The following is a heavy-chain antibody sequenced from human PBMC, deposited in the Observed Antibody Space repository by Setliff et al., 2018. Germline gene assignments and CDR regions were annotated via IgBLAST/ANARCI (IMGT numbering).Heavy chain of an antibody. CDR2: IYYSGST. J-gene: IGHJ5*02. D-gene: IGHD3-3*01. CDR1: GGSISSHY. V-gene: IGHV4-59*11. CDR3: ARDYLRSNYDFWSGPPNWFDP. Sequence: SETLSLTCAVSGGSISSHYWSWIRQPPGKGLEWIGYIYYSGSTNYNPSLKSRVTISVDKSKNQFSLKLSSVTAADTAVYYCARDYLRSNYDFWSGPPNWFDPWGQGTLVTVSS.